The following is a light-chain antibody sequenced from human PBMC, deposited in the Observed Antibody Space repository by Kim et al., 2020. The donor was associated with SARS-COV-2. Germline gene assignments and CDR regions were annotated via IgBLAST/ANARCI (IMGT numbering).Light chain of an antibody. CDR2: DVT. Sequence: QSALTQPASVSGSPGQSITISCTGTSSDVGGYDYVSWYQHHPGKVPRLIIYDVTKRPSGASDRFSASKSGNTASLTISGLQAEDEADYYCASYTSSSTYVFGSGTMVAVL. V-gene: IGLV2-14*03. CDR1: SSDVGGYDY. J-gene: IGLJ1*01. CDR3: ASYTSSSTYV.